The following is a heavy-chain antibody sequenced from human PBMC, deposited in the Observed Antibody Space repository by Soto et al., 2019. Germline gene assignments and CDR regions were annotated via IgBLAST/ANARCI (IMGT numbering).Heavy chain of an antibody. CDR3: AHKPDYYARRMDV. V-gene: IGHV2-5*02. CDR1: VSLLSTSGLG. D-gene: IGHD3-22*01. Sequence: QITLKESGPTLVKPTQTLTLTCTFSVSLLSTSGLGVGWIRQSQRKLLEGLALIYWDDDKGYSPSLKSRLTITKDTSKNQVVLTMTNMDPVDTATYYCAHKPDYYARRMDVWGQGTRVTVSS. CDR2: IYWDDDK. J-gene: IGHJ6*02.